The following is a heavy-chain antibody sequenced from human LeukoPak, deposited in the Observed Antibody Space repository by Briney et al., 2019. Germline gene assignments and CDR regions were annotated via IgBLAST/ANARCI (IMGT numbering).Heavy chain of an antibody. CDR3: ARDIGSIAAGQDYYYYYGMDV. V-gene: IGHV4-30-4*01. CDR1: GGSISSGDSY. J-gene: IGHJ6*02. D-gene: IGHD6-13*01. CDR2: IYHSGIT. Sequence: SETLSLTCTVSGGSISSGDSYWSWIRQPPEKGLEYIGYIYHSGITFYNPSLRSRVTVSIDTSKNQFSLKLSSVTAADTAVYYCARDIGSIAAGQDYYYYYGMDVWGQGTTVTVSS.